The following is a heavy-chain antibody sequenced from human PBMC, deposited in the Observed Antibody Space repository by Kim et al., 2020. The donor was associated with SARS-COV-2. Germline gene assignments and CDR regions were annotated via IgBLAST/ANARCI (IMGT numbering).Heavy chain of an antibody. V-gene: IGHV1-18*01. J-gene: IGHJ5*02. CDR3: ARGPNYDFWSGYYNNWFDP. Sequence: ATVKVSCKASGYTFTSYGISWVRQAPGQGLEWMGWISAYNGNTNYAQKLQGRVTMTTDTSTSTAYMELRSLRSDDTAVYYCARGPNYDFWSGYYNNWFDPWGQGTLVTVSS. CDR1: GYTFTSYG. D-gene: IGHD3-3*01. CDR2: ISAYNGNT.